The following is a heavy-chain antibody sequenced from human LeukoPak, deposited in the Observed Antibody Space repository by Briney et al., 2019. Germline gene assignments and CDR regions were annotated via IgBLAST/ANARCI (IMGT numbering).Heavy chain of an antibody. CDR3: AIRVSGRAFDI. D-gene: IGHD3-16*01. Sequence: SETLSLTCTVSGDSITSGSYYWGWIRQPPGRGLEWIGSIYFSGNTYYNPSLKSRVTISVDTSKNRFSLKLSSVTAADTAVYYCAIRVSGRAFDIWGQGTMVTVSS. J-gene: IGHJ3*02. CDR1: GDSITSGSYY. V-gene: IGHV4-39*07. CDR2: IYFSGNT.